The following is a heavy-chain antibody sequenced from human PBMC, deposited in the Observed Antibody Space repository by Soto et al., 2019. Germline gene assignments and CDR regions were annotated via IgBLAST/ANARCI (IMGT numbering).Heavy chain of an antibody. Sequence: GGSLRLSCAASGFTFSSYAMSWVRRTPGKGLEWVSAISGSGGSTYYADSVKGRFTISRDNSKNTLYLQMNSLRAEDTAVYYCASYGSGSSNWFDPWGQGTLVTVSS. CDR3: ASYGSGSSNWFDP. D-gene: IGHD3-10*01. CDR1: GFTFSSYA. CDR2: ISGSGGST. V-gene: IGHV3-23*01. J-gene: IGHJ5*02.